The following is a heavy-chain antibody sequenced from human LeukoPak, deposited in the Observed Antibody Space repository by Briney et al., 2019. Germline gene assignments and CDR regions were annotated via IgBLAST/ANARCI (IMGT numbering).Heavy chain of an antibody. CDR1: GFTFSNYW. CDR2: TKQDGSEK. V-gene: IGHV3-7*01. CDR3: ARWSTGHNYGYDY. J-gene: IGHJ4*02. Sequence: GGSLRLSCAASGFTFSNYWMSWVRQAPGKGLEWVAHTKQDGSEKYYVDSVKGRFTISRDNAKSSLYLQMNSLRAEDTAVYYCARWSTGHNYGYDYWGQGTLVTVSS. D-gene: IGHD5-18*01.